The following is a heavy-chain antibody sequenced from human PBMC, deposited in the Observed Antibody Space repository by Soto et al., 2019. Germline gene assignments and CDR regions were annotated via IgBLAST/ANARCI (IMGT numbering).Heavy chain of an antibody. CDR1: GFTFNTYA. V-gene: IGHV3-23*01. Sequence: PGGSLRLSCAASGFTFNTYAMGWVRQAPGKGLVWVSTISDSGGRTYYAASVKGRFTISRDNSKNTLYLLMNSLSAEDTALYYCAKFHGSGTYYNFPDYWGQGTLVTVSS. CDR3: AKFHGSGTYYNFPDY. CDR2: ISDSGGRT. J-gene: IGHJ4*02. D-gene: IGHD3-10*01.